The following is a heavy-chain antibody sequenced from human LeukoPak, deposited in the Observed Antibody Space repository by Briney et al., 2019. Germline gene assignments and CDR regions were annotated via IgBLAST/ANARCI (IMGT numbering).Heavy chain of an antibody. V-gene: IGHV3-7*03. CDR2: IKQDGSEK. Sequence: QPGGSLRLSCAASGFTFSSYWMSWVRQAPGKGLEWVANIKQDGSEKYYVDSVKGRFTISRDNAESSLYLQMNSLRAEDTAVYHCARAGQNNWFDPWGQGTLVTVSS. J-gene: IGHJ5*02. CDR1: GFTFSSYW. CDR3: ARAGQNNWFDP.